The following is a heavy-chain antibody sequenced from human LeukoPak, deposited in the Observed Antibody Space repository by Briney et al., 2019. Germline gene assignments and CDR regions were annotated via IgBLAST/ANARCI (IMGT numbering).Heavy chain of an antibody. Sequence: PGGSLRLSCAASGFTFSDYYMSWIRQAPGKGLEWVSYISSSGSTIYYADSVKGRFTISRDNAKNSLYLQMNSLRAEDTAVYYCASITHYYDSSGYYYVDAFDIWGQGTMVTVSS. D-gene: IGHD3-22*01. CDR3: ASITHYYDSSGYYYVDAFDI. V-gene: IGHV3-11*04. J-gene: IGHJ3*02. CDR1: GFTFSDYY. CDR2: ISSSGSTI.